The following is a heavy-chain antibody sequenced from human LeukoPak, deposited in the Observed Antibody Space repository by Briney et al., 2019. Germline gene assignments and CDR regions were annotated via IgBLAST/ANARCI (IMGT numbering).Heavy chain of an antibody. Sequence: PGGSLRLSCAASGFTFSRYWMSWVRQAPGKGLEWVANINQDGTEKYYVDSVRGRFTISRDNAKNSLYLQMNSLRAEDTAVYYCARQFIAAARGAFDIWGQGTMVTVSS. J-gene: IGHJ3*02. CDR3: ARQFIAAARGAFDI. V-gene: IGHV3-7*01. D-gene: IGHD6-13*01. CDR1: GFTFSRYW. CDR2: INQDGTEK.